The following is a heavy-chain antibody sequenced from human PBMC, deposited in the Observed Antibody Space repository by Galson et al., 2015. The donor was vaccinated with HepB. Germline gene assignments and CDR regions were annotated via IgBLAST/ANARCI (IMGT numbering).Heavy chain of an antibody. D-gene: IGHD2-2*01. J-gene: IGHJ3*02. CDR2: MNPNSGNT. CDR1: GYTFTSYD. V-gene: IGHV1-8*01. Sequence: SVKVSCKASGYTFTSYDINWVRQATGQGLEWMGWMNPNSGNTGYAQKFQGRVTMTRNTSISTAYMELSSLRSEDTAVYYCARSSTGWLATGAGAFDIWGQGTMVTVSS. CDR3: ARSSTGWLATGAGAFDI.